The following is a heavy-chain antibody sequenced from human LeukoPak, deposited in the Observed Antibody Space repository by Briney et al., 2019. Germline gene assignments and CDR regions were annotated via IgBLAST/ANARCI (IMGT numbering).Heavy chain of an antibody. CDR2: INAGNGNT. D-gene: IGHD2-21*02. CDR1: GYTFTSYA. V-gene: IGHV1-3*01. J-gene: IGHJ4*02. CDR3: ARGRGCGGDCYDLDY. Sequence: ASVKVSCKASGYTFTSYAMHWVRQAPGQRLEWMGWINAGNGNTKYSQKFQGRVTITRDTSASTAYMELSSLRSEDTAVYYCARGRGCGGDCYDLDYWGQGTLVTVSS.